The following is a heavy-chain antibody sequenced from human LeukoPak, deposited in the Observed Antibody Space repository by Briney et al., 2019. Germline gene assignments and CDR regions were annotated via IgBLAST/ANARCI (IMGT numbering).Heavy chain of an antibody. CDR3: VRVIGLAGRPKNPDY. V-gene: IGHV3-48*04. CDR1: GFTFSSYS. Sequence: GGSLRLSCAASGFTFSSYSMNWVRQAPGKGLEWLSYVSSSTTMYYADSVKGRFTISRDNAKNSLFLQMDSLRAEDTAVYYCVRVIGLAGRPKNPDYWGQGTLVTVSS. J-gene: IGHJ4*02. D-gene: IGHD6-6*01. CDR2: VSSSTTM.